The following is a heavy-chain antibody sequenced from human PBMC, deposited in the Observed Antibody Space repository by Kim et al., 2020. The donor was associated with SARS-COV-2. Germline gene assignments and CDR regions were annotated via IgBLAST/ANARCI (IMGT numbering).Heavy chain of an antibody. CDR3: AKEGGRRGYSYGYFDY. D-gene: IGHD5-18*01. Sequence: SRKGRFTISRDNSKNPLYLQMNSLRAEDTAVYYCAKEGGRRGYSYGYFDYWGQGTLVTVSS. J-gene: IGHJ4*02. V-gene: IGHV3-23*01.